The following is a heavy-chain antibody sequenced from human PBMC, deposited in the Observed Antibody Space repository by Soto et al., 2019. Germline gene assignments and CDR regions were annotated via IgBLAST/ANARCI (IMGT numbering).Heavy chain of an antibody. J-gene: IGHJ4*02. D-gene: IGHD3-10*01. CDR1: GASISSGGAYY. CDR3: ARSPKGLGNFDY. CDR2: IHYSGST. Sequence: QVQLQESGPGLVKPSQTLSLTCAVSGASISSGGAYYWSWIRQSPGKGLEWIGYIHYSGSTYSNSSLKSRATMSADTAKNRFSLKVSSVTAADTAVYYCARSPKGLGNFDYWGQGTLVTVSS. V-gene: IGHV4-30-4*01.